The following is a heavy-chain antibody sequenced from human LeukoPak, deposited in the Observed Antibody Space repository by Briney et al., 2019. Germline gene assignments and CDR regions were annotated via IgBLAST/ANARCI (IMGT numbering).Heavy chain of an antibody. J-gene: IGHJ3*02. V-gene: IGHV3-66*01. CDR2: IYSGGST. CDR3: ARDRTGYSYGYLYNPDAFDI. CDR1: GFTVSSNY. D-gene: IGHD5-18*01. Sequence: GGSLRLSCAASGFTVSSNYMSWVRQAPGKGLEWVSVIYSGGSTYYADSVKGRFTISRDNSKNTLYLQMNSLRAEDTAVYYCARDRTGYSYGYLYNPDAFDIWGQGTMVTVSS.